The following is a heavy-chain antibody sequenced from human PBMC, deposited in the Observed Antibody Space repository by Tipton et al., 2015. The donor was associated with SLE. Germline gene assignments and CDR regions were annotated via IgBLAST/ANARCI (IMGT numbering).Heavy chain of an antibody. CDR2: MYHSGST. V-gene: IGHV4-38-2*01. Sequence: TLSLTCAVYGGSFSGYYWGWIRQPPGKGLEWIGSMYHSGSTYYNPSLKSRVTISLDTSKSQFSLRLSSVTAADTAVYYCARVDTSTDWHFDLWGRGTLVTVSS. CDR1: GGSFSGYY. CDR3: ARVDTSTDWHFDL. J-gene: IGHJ2*01. D-gene: IGHD5-18*01.